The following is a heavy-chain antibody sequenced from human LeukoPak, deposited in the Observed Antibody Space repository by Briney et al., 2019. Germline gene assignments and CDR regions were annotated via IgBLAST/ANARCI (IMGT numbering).Heavy chain of an antibody. CDR2: INPSGGST. D-gene: IGHD1-26*01. J-gene: IGHJ3*02. Sequence: ASVKVSCKASGYTFTSYYMHWVRQAPGQGLEWMGIINPSGGSTSYAQKFQGRVTMTRDMSTSTVYMELSSLRSEDTAVYYCARDENSGSSPAAFDIWGQGTMVTVSS. CDR1: GYTFTSYY. V-gene: IGHV1-46*01. CDR3: ARDENSGSSPAAFDI.